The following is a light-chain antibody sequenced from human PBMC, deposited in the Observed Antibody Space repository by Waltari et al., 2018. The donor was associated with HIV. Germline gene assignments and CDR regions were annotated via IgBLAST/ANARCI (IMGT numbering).Light chain of an antibody. CDR2: SNS. Sequence: QSVLTQTPSASGTPGQGVTISCSGSSSNIGSNTVNWSQQLPATAPKLLSYSNSQRPSGVPDRFSGSKSGTSASLAISGLQSEDEADYYCAVWDDSLNGSYVFGTGTKVTVL. J-gene: IGLJ1*01. CDR1: SSNIGSNT. CDR3: AVWDDSLNGSYV. V-gene: IGLV1-44*01.